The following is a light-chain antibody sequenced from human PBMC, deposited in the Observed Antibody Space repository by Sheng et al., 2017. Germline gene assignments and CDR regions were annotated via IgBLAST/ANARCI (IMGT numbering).Light chain of an antibody. CDR1: QSISSW. Sequence: DIQMTQSPSTLSASVGDRVTITCRASQSISSWLAWYQQKPGKAPKLLIYKASSLESGVPIKVTAAVGSGTEFTLTISSLQPDDFATYYCQQYNSYSSFGPGTKVDIK. CDR2: KAS. V-gene: IGKV1-5*03. CDR3: QQYNSYSS. J-gene: IGKJ3*01.